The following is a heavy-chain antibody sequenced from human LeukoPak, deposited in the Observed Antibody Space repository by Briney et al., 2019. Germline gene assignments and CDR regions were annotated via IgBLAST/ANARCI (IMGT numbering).Heavy chain of an antibody. CDR3: ARDIGGLDGDGLDY. V-gene: IGHV3-30-3*01. CDR1: GLTLSREG. CDR2: ISSDGNNK. D-gene: IGHD4-17*01. J-gene: IGHJ4*02. Sequence: PGRSLRLSCVSSGLTLSREGLHWVRQAPGKGLKWVAVISSDGNNKYYADSVKGRFTISRDNSKNTLFLQMNSLRAEDTAVYYCARDIGGLDGDGLDYWGQGTLVTVSS.